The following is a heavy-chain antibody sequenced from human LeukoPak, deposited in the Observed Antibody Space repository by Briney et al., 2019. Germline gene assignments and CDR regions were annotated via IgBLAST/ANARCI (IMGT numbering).Heavy chain of an antibody. CDR2: IIPIFGTA. Sequence: SVKVSCKASGGTFSSYAISWVRQAPGQGLEWMGGIIPIFGTANYAQKFQGRVTITTDESTGTAYMELSSLRSEDTAVYYCAKLRSGSYYYYYYMDVWGKGTTVTVSS. D-gene: IGHD1-26*01. CDR3: AKLRSGSYYYYYYMDV. V-gene: IGHV1-69*05. CDR1: GGTFSSYA. J-gene: IGHJ6*03.